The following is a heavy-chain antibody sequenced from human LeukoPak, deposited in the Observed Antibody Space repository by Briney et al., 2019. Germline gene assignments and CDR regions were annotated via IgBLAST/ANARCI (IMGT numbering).Heavy chain of an antibody. CDR1: GYSISSGYY. CDR2: IYHSGTT. J-gene: IGHJ4*02. Sequence: PSETLSLTCAVSGYSISSGYYWGWIRQPPGKGLEWIGSIYHSGTTYYNPSLKSRVTISVDTSKNQFSLKLSSVTAADTAVYYCARGLDSSGYEWGQGTLVTVSS. D-gene: IGHD3-22*01. V-gene: IGHV4-38-2*01. CDR3: ARGLDSSGYE.